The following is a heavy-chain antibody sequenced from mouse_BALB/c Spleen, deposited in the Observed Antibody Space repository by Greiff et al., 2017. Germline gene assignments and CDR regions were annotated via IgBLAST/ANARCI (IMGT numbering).Heavy chain of an antibody. Sequence: QVQLQQSGAELVKPGASVKLSCKASGYTFTSYYMYWVKQRPGQGLEWIGGINPSNGGTNFNEKFNSKATLTVDKSSTTAYMQLSSLTSEDSAVYYCTRGDYYAMDYWGQGTSVTVSS. V-gene: IGHV1S81*02. CDR2: INPSNGGT. CDR3: TRGDYYAMDY. CDR1: GYTFTSYY. J-gene: IGHJ4*01.